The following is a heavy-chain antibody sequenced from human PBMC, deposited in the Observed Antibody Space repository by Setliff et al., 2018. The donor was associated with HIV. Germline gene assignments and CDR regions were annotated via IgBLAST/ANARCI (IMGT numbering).Heavy chain of an antibody. CDR2: ISGSGGRT. Sequence: GGSLRLSCAASGFTFSNYGMSWVRQAPGKGLEWVSIISGSGGRTDYAESVKGRFRISRSIAYLQMNSLKTEDTAVYYCTSAFADYAYWYFDYWGQGTLVTVSS. CDR3: TSAFADYAYWYFDY. V-gene: IGHV3-23*01. J-gene: IGHJ4*02. CDR1: GFTFSNYG. D-gene: IGHD2-8*02.